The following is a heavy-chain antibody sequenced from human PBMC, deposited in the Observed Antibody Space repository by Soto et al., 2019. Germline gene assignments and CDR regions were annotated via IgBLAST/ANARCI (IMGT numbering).Heavy chain of an antibody. CDR3: ARDHQQWLARNYFDY. Sequence: SVKVSCKASGGTFSSYAISWVRQAPGQGLEWMGGIIPIFGTANYAQKFQGRVTITADESTSTAYMELSSLRSEDTAVYYCARDHQQWLARNYFDYWGQGTLVTVSS. CDR1: GGTFSSYA. CDR2: IIPIFGTA. J-gene: IGHJ4*02. V-gene: IGHV1-69*13. D-gene: IGHD6-19*01.